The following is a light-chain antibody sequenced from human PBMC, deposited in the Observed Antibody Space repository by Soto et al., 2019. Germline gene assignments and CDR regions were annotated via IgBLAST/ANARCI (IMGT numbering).Light chain of an antibody. Sequence: DIQMTQSPSTLSASVGDRVTITCRASQSISTCLAWYQQKPGTAPKLLIYRASNLESGVTSRISGSGSGTDFTLTISSLQPDDFANYDCQQYTTYTGTFGPGTKVDIK. J-gene: IGKJ3*01. CDR2: RAS. V-gene: IGKV1-5*03. CDR1: QSISTC. CDR3: QQYTTYTGT.